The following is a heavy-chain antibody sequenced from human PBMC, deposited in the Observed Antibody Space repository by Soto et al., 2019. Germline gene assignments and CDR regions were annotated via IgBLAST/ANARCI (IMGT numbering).Heavy chain of an antibody. CDR3: ARDRAAGGS. J-gene: IGHJ5*02. CDR1: GFSFIDYE. Sequence: GGSLRLSCAASGFSFIDYEMNWVRQAPGKGLEWVAYISSTGSTVHYADSVGGRFTVSRDNARNSLFLQMNTLRVEDTALYYCARDRAAGGSWGQGTLVTVSS. CDR2: ISSTGSTV. V-gene: IGHV3-48*03. D-gene: IGHD6-13*01.